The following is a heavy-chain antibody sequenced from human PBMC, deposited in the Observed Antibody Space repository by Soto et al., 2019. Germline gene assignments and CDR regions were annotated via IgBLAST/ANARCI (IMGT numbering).Heavy chain of an antibody. J-gene: IGHJ6*02. CDR2: IYYSGST. CDR1: GGSVSSGSYY. D-gene: IGHD6-19*01. Sequence: QVQLQESGPGLVKPSETLSLTCTVSGGSVSSGSYYWSWIRQPPGKGLEWIGYIYYSGSTNYNPSLKSRITLTVDTSKNQFSPKLSSVTAADTAVYSCARGIEGWYQGRYYYGMDVWGQGTTVTVSS. CDR3: ARGIEGWYQGRYYYGMDV. V-gene: IGHV4-61*01.